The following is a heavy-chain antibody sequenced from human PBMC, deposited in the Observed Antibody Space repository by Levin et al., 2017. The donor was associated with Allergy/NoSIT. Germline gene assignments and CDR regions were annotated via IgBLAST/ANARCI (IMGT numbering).Heavy chain of an antibody. J-gene: IGHJ6*02. CDR1: GFPFDDSA. Sequence: LSLPCAASGFPFDDSAMHWVRQAPGKGLEWVSLISWDGGSTYYADSVKGRFTISRDNSKNSLYLQMNSLRAEDTALYYCAKDRRGELWFGNDYGMDVWGQGTTVTVSS. CDR3: AKDRRGELWFGNDYGMDV. V-gene: IGHV3-43D*04. CDR2: ISWDGGST. D-gene: IGHD3-10*01.